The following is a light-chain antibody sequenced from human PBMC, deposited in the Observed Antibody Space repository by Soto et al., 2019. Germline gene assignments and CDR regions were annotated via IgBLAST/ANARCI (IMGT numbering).Light chain of an antibody. Sequence: DIQMTQSPSSLSASVGDRVTITCRASQGIRDFLAWYQQKPGKVPKLLIYAASTLQSGVPSRFSGSGSGTDFTLTISSLQHEDIATYYCQKYNSAPLTFGQGTKVDIK. V-gene: IGKV1-27*01. CDR2: AAS. CDR3: QKYNSAPLT. J-gene: IGKJ1*01. CDR1: QGIRDF.